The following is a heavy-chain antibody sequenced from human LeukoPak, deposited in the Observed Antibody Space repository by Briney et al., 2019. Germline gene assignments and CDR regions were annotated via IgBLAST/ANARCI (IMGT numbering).Heavy chain of an antibody. CDR2: ISSSSSYI. D-gene: IGHD3-10*01. V-gene: IGHV3-21*04. CDR1: GFTFSSYN. J-gene: IGHJ4*02. Sequence: GGSLRLSCAASGFTFSSYNMNWVRQAPGKGLEWVSSISSSSSYIYYADSVRGRFTISRDNSKNTLYLQMNSLRAEDTAVYYCAKNAAYYYGSGSYSGYWGQGTLVTVSS. CDR3: AKNAAYYYGSGSYSGY.